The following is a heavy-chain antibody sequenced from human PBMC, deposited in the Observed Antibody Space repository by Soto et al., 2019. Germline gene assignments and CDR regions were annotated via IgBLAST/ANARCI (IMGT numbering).Heavy chain of an antibody. Sequence: ETLSLTCAVYVGSFSGYYWSWVRQAPGEGLVWVSRINTDGSSTSYADSVKGRFTISRDNAKNTLYLQMNSLRVEDTAMYYCAKRGVDTFGLSYWGQGTLVTVSS. V-gene: IGHV3-74*01. D-gene: IGHD3-10*01. CDR3: AKRGVDTFGLSY. CDR1: VGSFSGYY. J-gene: IGHJ4*02. CDR2: INTDGSST.